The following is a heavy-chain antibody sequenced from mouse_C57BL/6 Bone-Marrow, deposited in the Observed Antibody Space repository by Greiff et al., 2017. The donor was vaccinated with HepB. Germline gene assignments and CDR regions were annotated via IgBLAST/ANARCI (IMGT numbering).Heavy chain of an antibody. Sequence: QVQLQQSGAELARPGASVKLSCKASGYTFTSYGISWVKQRTGQGLEWIGEIYPRSGNTYYNEKFKGKATLTADKSSSTAYMELRSLTSEDSAVYFCARSGLPPWFAYWGQGTLVTVSA. V-gene: IGHV1-81*01. CDR3: ARSGLPPWFAY. J-gene: IGHJ3*01. CDR1: GYTFTSYG. CDR2: IYPRSGNT. D-gene: IGHD2-4*01.